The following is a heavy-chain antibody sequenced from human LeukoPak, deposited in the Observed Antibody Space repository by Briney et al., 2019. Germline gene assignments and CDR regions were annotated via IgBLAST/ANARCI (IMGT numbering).Heavy chain of an antibody. D-gene: IGHD6-13*01. CDR3: ARVFVNVAATVSWLDP. CDR1: GYTFTSYG. J-gene: IGHJ5*02. CDR2: ISAYNGNT. V-gene: IGHV1-18*01. Sequence: ASVKVSCKASGYTFTSYGISWVRQAPGQGLEWMGWISAYNGNTNYAQKLQGRVTMTTDTSTSTAYMELRSLRSDDTAVYYCARVFVNVAATVSWLDPWGREPWSPSPQ.